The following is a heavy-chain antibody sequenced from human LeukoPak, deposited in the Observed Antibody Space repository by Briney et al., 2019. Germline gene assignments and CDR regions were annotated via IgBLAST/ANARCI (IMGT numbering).Heavy chain of an antibody. Sequence: GGSLRLSCAASGFTFSSYSMNWVRQAPGKGLEWVSVIYSGGSTYYADSVKGRFTISRDNSKNTLYLQMNSLRAEDTAVYYCAAPAYSSGAVDYWGQGTLVTVSS. CDR2: IYSGGST. V-gene: IGHV3-53*01. CDR1: GFTFSSYS. J-gene: IGHJ4*02. D-gene: IGHD6-19*01. CDR3: AAPAYSSGAVDY.